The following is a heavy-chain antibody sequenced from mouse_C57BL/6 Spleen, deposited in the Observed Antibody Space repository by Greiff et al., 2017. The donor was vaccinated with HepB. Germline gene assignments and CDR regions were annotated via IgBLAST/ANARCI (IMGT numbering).Heavy chain of an antibody. Sequence: QVQLKESGAELAKPGASVKLSCKASGYTFTSYWMHWVKQRPGQGLEWIGYINPSSGYTKYNQKFKDKATLTADKSSSTAYMQLSSLTYEDSAVYYCARSEAWFDGNGYFDVWGTGTTVTVSS. CDR1: GYTFTSYW. CDR3: ARSEAWFDGNGYFDV. J-gene: IGHJ1*03. D-gene: IGHD2-1*01. CDR2: INPSSGYT. V-gene: IGHV1-7*01.